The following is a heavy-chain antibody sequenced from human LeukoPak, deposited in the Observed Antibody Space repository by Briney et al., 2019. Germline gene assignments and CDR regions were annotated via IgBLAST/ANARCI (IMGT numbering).Heavy chain of an antibody. J-gene: IGHJ6*03. V-gene: IGHV3-7*01. CDR2: IKQDGSEK. D-gene: IGHD5-24*01. Sequence: GGSLRLSCAASGFTFSSYWMSWVRQAPGKGLEWLANIKQDGSEKYYVDSVKGRFTISRDNAKNSLYLQMNSLRAEDTAVYYCARDKGGGYNHHYYYYYMDVWGKGTTVTVSS. CDR3: ARDKGGGYNHHYYYYYMDV. CDR1: GFTFSSYW.